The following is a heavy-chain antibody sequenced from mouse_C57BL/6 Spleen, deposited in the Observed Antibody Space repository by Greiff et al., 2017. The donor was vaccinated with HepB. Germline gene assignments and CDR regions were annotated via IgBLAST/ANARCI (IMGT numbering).Heavy chain of an antibody. J-gene: IGHJ2*01. CDR1: GFTFSDYG. V-gene: IGHV5-17*01. Sequence: DVKLVESGGGLVKPGGSLKLSCAASGFTFSDYGMHWVRQAPEKGLEWVAYISSGSSTIYYADTVKGRFTISGDNAKNTLFLQMTSLRSEDTAMYYCARKDFDYWGQGTTLTVSS. CDR3: ARKDFDY. CDR2: ISSGSSTI.